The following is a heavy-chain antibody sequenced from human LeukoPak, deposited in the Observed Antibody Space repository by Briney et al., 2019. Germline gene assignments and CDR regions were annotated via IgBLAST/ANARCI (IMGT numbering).Heavy chain of an antibody. J-gene: IGHJ4*02. CDR3: ARDQATSGGGLDS. CDR2: IYTGGTT. V-gene: IGHV3-53*01. Sequence: GGSLRLSCTASGFTVSGTHMSWVRQAPGKGLEWVSAIYTGGTTYYADSVAGRFTISRDNSKNTLYHLMNSLRTEDTAVYYCARDQATSGGGLDSWGQGTLVTVSS. CDR1: GFTVSGTH. D-gene: IGHD3-16*01.